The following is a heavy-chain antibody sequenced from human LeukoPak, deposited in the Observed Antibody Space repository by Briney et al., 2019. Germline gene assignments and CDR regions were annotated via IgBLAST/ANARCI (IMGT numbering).Heavy chain of an antibody. J-gene: IGHJ4*02. CDR3: ARDPGGVVYFDY. D-gene: IGHD2-8*01. CDR1: GFTFSNYD. Sequence: PGRPLRLSCAVSGFTFSNYDMHWVRQAPGKGLEWVAVIWYDGSNKYYADSVKGRFTISRDNSKNTLYLQMNTLRAEDTAVYYCARDPGGVVYFDYWGQGTLVTVSS. V-gene: IGHV3-33*01. CDR2: IWYDGSNK.